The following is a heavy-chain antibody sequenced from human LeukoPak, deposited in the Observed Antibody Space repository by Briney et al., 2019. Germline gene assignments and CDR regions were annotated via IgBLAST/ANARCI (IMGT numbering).Heavy chain of an antibody. D-gene: IGHD3-16*02. Sequence: GGSLRLSCAAPGFTFSSYSMNWVRQAPGKGLEWVSYISSSSSTIYYADSVKGRFTISRDNAKNSLYLQMNSLRAEDTAVYYCAREKDYDYVWGSYRDFDYWGQGTLVTVSS. J-gene: IGHJ4*02. CDR2: ISSSSSTI. CDR3: AREKDYDYVWGSYRDFDY. V-gene: IGHV3-48*01. CDR1: GFTFSSYS.